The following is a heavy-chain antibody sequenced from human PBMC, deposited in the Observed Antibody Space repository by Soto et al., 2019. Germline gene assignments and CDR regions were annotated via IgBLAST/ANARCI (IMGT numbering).Heavy chain of an antibody. CDR1: GGSISSGDYY. CDR2: IYYSGST. Sequence: SETLSLTCTVSGGSISSGDYYWSWIRQPPGKGLEWIGYIYYSGSTYYNPSLKSRVTISVDTSKNQFSLKLSSVTAADTAVYYCARLSGEGSCYFDYWGQGTLVTVSS. D-gene: IGHD1-26*01. V-gene: IGHV4-30-4*01. J-gene: IGHJ4*02. CDR3: ARLSGEGSCYFDY.